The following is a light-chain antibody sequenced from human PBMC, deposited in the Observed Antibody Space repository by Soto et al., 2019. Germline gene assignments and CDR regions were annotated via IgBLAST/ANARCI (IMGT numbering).Light chain of an antibody. V-gene: IGKV3-11*01. CDR2: DAS. Sequence: EIVLTQSPATLSLSPGERATLSCRASQSVSSYLAWSQQKPGQAPRLLIYDASSRATGIPARFSGSGSGTYFTLTISSLEPEDVAVYYCQQSSNFYTFGQGTKLEIK. J-gene: IGKJ2*01. CDR1: QSVSSY. CDR3: QQSSNFYT.